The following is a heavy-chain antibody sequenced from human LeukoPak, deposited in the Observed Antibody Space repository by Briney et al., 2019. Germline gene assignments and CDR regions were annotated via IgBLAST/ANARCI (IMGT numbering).Heavy chain of an antibody. CDR2: LSTSSTYT. D-gene: IGHD3-22*01. Sequence: KSGGSLRLSCAASGFTFSDYYMSWIRQAPGKGLEWVSYLSTSSTYTNYADSVKGRFTISRDNAKNSLYLQMNSLRAEDTAVYYCAKARGRGDYYDNPIDYWGQGTLVTGSS. CDR1: GFTFSDYY. J-gene: IGHJ4*02. CDR3: AKARGRGDYYDNPIDY. V-gene: IGHV3-11*05.